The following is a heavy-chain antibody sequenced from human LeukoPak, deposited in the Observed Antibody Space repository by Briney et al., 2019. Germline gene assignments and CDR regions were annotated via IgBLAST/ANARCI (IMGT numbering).Heavy chain of an antibody. CDR3: ARQAYYYDRSGYYFEDY. CDR2: IYPGDSDT. V-gene: IGHV5-51*01. D-gene: IGHD3-22*01. Sequence: GASLKISCKGSGYIFTSYWIGWVRPMPGKGLEWMGIIYPGDSDTKYSPSFQGQVTISADKSISTAYLQRSSLKASDTAMYYCARQAYYYDRSGYYFEDYWGQGTLVTVSS. CDR1: GYIFTSYW. J-gene: IGHJ4*02.